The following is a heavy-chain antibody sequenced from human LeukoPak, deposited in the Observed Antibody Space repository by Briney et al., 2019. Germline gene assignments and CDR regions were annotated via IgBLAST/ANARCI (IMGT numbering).Heavy chain of an antibody. CDR3: ARRYSSSWCAFDI. V-gene: IGHV1-2*04. J-gene: IGHJ3*02. CDR2: INPNSGGT. CDR1: GYTFTGYY. D-gene: IGHD6-13*01. Sequence: ASVNVSCTASGYTFTGYYMHWVRQAPGQGLEWMGWINPNSGGTNYAQKFQGWVTMTRDTSISTAYMELSRLRSDDTAVYYCARRYSSSWCAFDIWGQGTMVTVSS.